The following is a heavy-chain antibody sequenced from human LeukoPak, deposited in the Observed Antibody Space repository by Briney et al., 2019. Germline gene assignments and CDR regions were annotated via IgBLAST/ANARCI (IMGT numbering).Heavy chain of an antibody. CDR3: ARTPRYCSGGSCYSYYYYGMDV. Sequence: GESLKISCKGSGYSFTSYWIGWVRQMPGKGLEWMGIIYPGDSDTRYSLSFQGQVTISADKSISTAYLQWSSLKASDTAMYYCARTPRYCSGGSCYSYYYYGMDVWGQGTTVTVSS. D-gene: IGHD2-15*01. CDR1: GYSFTSYW. V-gene: IGHV5-51*01. CDR2: IYPGDSDT. J-gene: IGHJ6*02.